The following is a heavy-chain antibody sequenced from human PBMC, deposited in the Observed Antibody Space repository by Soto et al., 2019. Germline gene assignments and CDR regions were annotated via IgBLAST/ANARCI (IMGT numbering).Heavy chain of an antibody. CDR3: ARDHGGNSGYFDY. D-gene: IGHD2-21*02. V-gene: IGHV4-59*01. Sequence: SETLSLPCTVSGGSISSYYWSWIRQPPGKGLEWIGYIYYSGSTNYNPTLKSRVTISVDTSKNQFSLKLSSVTAADTAVYYCARDHGGNSGYFDYWGQGTLVTVSS. CDR2: IYYSGST. J-gene: IGHJ4*02. CDR1: GGSISSYY.